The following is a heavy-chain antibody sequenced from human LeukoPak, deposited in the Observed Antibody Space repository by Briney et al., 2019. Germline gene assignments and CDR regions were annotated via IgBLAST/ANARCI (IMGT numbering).Heavy chain of an antibody. Sequence: SETLSLTCTVSGVSISSSSYYWGRIRQPPGKGLEWIGYIYYSGSTCYNPSLKSRVTISVDTSKNQFSLKLSSVTAADTAVYYCATRIVGADGGSYFQHWGQGTLVTVSS. J-gene: IGHJ1*01. V-gene: IGHV4-31*03. CDR3: ATRIVGADGGSYFQH. CDR2: IYYSGST. CDR1: GVSISSSSYY. D-gene: IGHD1-26*01.